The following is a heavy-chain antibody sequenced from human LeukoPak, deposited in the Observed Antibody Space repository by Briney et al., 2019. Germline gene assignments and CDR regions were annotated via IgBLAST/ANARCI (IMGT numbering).Heavy chain of an antibody. D-gene: IGHD4-17*01. Sequence: GGSLRLSCAASGFSFSSFAMTWVRQAPGKGLEWVSSITGGHYATYNTDSVKGRFTISRDNAKNTLHLQMNSLRADDTAIYYCTKDPNGDYIGAFDPWGQGTLVTVSS. CDR2: ITGGHYAT. V-gene: IGHV3-23*01. CDR1: GFSFSSFA. J-gene: IGHJ5*02. CDR3: TKDPNGDYIGAFDP.